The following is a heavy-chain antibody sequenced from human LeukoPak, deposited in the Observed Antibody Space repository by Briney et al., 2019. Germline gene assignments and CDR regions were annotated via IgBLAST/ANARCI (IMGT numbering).Heavy chain of an antibody. J-gene: IGHJ4*02. D-gene: IGHD3-22*01. CDR1: GFTFSSYE. V-gene: IGHV3-48*03. CDR3: ARVGDYYDSSGYDY. CDR2: ISSSGSTI. Sequence: PGGSLRLSCAVSGFTFSSYEMNWVRQAPGKGLEWVSYISSSGSTIYYADSVKGRFTISRDNAKNSLYLQMNSLRAEDTAVYYCARVGDYYDSSGYDYWGQGTLVTVSS.